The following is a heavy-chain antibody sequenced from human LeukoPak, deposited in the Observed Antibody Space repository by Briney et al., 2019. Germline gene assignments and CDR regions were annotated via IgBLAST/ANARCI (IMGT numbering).Heavy chain of an antibody. J-gene: IGHJ4*02. CDR2: IWYDGSYK. D-gene: IGHD2-8*02. Sequence: GRSLRLSCAASGFTFSNCGMHWVRQAPGKGLEWVAVIWYDGSYKYYADSVKGRFTISRDNSKNTLYLQMNSLRAEDTAVYYCAKDFYVGPVLARYFDYWGQGTLVTFSS. V-gene: IGHV3-33*06. CDR3: AKDFYVGPVLARYFDY. CDR1: GFTFSNCG.